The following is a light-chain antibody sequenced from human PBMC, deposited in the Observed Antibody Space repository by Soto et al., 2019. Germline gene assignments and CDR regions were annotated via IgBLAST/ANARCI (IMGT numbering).Light chain of an antibody. Sequence: QSVLTQPPSVSAAPGQKVTISCSGGRSDLGDNFVSWYQHLPGTAPKLIIYDNYKRPSRIPARFSGSKSGASATLDITGLQTGDEADYYCAAWDSSLNIGVFGGGTKLTVL. J-gene: IGLJ2*01. CDR3: AAWDSSLNIGV. CDR1: RSDLGDNF. V-gene: IGLV1-51*01. CDR2: DNY.